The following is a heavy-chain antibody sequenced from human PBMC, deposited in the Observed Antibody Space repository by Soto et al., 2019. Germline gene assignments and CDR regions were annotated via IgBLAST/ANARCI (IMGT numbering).Heavy chain of an antibody. CDR1: GGTFSTYT. CDR3: TRDLHYFDSSPYYGHNWFDP. D-gene: IGHD3-22*01. V-gene: IGHV1-69*13. Sequence: SVKVSCKASGGTFSTYTMSWVRQAPGQGLEWMGGIIPMFGTTTYAENFQGRVTITADESTSTAYMELTSLRSEDTAVYYCTRDLHYFDSSPYYGHNWFDPWGHGTRVTVSS. J-gene: IGHJ5*02. CDR2: IIPMFGTT.